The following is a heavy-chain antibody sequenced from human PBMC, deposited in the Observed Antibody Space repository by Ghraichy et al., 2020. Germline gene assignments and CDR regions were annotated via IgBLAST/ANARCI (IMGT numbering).Heavy chain of an antibody. J-gene: IGHJ6*03. Sequence: SETLSLTCAVYGGSFSGYYWSWIRQPPGKGLEWIGEINHSGSTNYNPSLKSRVTISVDTSKNQFSLKLSSVTAADTAVYYCARVGYSSSWYEDYYYYYMDVWGKGTTVTVSS. CDR3: ARVGYSSSWYEDYYYYYMDV. CDR2: INHSGST. V-gene: IGHV4-34*01. CDR1: GGSFSGYY. D-gene: IGHD6-13*01.